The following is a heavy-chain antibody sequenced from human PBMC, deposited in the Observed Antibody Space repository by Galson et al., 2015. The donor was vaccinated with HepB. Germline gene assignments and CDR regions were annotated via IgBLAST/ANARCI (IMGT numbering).Heavy chain of an antibody. D-gene: IGHD3-3*01. J-gene: IGHJ6*02. CDR3: ARDFGTSDLEWLLYRSYYYGMDV. CDR1: GFTFSSYS. V-gene: IGHV3-48*02. Sequence: SLRLSCAASGFTFSSYSMNWVRQAPGKGLEWVSYISSSSSTIYYADSVKGRFTISRDNAKNSLYLQMNSLRDEDTAVYYCARDFGTSDLEWLLYRSYYYGMDVWGQGTTVTVSS. CDR2: ISSSSSTI.